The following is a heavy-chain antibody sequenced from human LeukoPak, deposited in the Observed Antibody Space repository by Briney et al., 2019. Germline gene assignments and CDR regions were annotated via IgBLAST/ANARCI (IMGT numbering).Heavy chain of an antibody. D-gene: IGHD3-9*01. V-gene: IGHV3-53*01. CDR2: IYSGGGT. Sequence: PGGSLRLSCAASGFTVSSNYMSWVRQAPGKGLEWVSVIYSGGGTFYADSVKGRFTISRDNSKNTLYLQMNSLRAEDTAVYYCARDRDILTGDAFDIWGQGTMVTVSS. CDR3: ARDRDILTGDAFDI. J-gene: IGHJ3*02. CDR1: GFTVSSNY.